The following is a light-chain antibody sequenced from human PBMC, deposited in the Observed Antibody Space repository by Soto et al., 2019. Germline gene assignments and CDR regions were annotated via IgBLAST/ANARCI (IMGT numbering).Light chain of an antibody. V-gene: IGLV2-14*01. J-gene: IGLJ3*02. CDR2: EVS. CDR1: SSDVGGYNY. Sequence: QSVLTQPASLSGSPGQSITISCTGTSSDVGGYNYVSWYQQHPGKAPKLIIYEVSNRPSGVSHRFSGSKSGNTASLTISGLQAEDQADYYCSSYTSSSTPWVFGGVTKLTVL. CDR3: SSYTSSSTPWV.